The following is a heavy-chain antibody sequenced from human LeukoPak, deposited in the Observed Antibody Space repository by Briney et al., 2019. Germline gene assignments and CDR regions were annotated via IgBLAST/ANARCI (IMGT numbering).Heavy chain of an antibody. CDR3: ARGCSSTSCYIGSIDY. D-gene: IGHD2-2*02. V-gene: IGHV4-39*01. J-gene: IGHJ4*02. Sequence: PSETLSLTCTVSGGSISSSSYYWGWIRQPPGKGLEWIGSIYYSGSTYYNPSLKSRVTISVDTSKNQFSLKLSPVTAADTAVYYCARGCSSTSCYIGSIDYWGQGTLVTVSS. CDR1: GGSISSSSYY. CDR2: IYYSGST.